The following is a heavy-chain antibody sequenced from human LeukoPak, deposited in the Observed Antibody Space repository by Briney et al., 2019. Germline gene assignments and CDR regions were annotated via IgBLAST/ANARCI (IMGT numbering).Heavy chain of an antibody. CDR1: GGTFSSYT. Sequence: GASVKVSCKASGGTFSSYTISWVRQAPGQGLEWMGRTIPILGIANYAQKFQGRVTITADKSTSTAHMELSSLRSEDTAVYYCAVAATPVLNPSAEYFQHWGQGTLVTVSS. CDR2: TIPILGIA. V-gene: IGHV1-69*02. J-gene: IGHJ1*01. CDR3: AVAATPVLNPSAEYFQH. D-gene: IGHD2-15*01.